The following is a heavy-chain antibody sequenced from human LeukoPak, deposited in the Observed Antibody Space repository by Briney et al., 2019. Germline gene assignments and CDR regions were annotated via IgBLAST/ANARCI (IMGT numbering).Heavy chain of an antibody. CDR3: ASVFTPDLQLDY. CDR1: GGSISSNY. Sequence: SETLSLTCTVSGGSISSNYWSWMRQPPGKGLEWIGYIYYSGSTNYNPSLKSRVTISVDTSKNQFSLKLSSVTAADTAVYYCASVFTPDLQLDYWGQGTLVTVSS. D-gene: IGHD1-14*01. J-gene: IGHJ4*02. CDR2: IYYSGST. V-gene: IGHV4-59*08.